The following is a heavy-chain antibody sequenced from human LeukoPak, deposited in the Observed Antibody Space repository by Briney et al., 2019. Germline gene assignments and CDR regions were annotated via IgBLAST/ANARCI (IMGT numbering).Heavy chain of an antibody. CDR1: GGSISSYY. Sequence: SETLSLTCSVSGGSISSYYWSWIRQPPGKGLEWLGYIYYSGSTNYNPSLKSRVTISVDTSKNQFSLKLSSVTAADTAVYYCARAREYYYDSSGYPDYFDYWGQGTLVTVSS. CDR3: ARAREYYYDSSGYPDYFDY. J-gene: IGHJ4*02. D-gene: IGHD3-22*01. CDR2: IYYSGST. V-gene: IGHV4-59*01.